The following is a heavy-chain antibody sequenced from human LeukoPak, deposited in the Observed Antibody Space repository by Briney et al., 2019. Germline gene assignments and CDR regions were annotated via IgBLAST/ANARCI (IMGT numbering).Heavy chain of an antibody. CDR2: IYYSGST. J-gene: IGHJ4*02. CDR1: GGSISSYY. D-gene: IGHD6-19*01. Sequence: SETLSLTCTVSGGSISSYYWSWIGQSPGKGLEWIGYIYYSGSTNYNPSLKSRVTISVDTSKNQFSLKLSSVTAADTAVYYCARGGGVAGTPYNPYDYWGQGTLVTVSS. V-gene: IGHV4-59*01. CDR3: ARGGGVAGTPYNPYDY.